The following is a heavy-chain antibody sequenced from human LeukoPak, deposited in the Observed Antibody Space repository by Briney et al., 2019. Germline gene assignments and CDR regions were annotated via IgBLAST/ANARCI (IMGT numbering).Heavy chain of an antibody. Sequence: SETLSLTCAVYGVSFSGYYWSWIRQPPGKGLEWIGETNHSGSTNYNPSLKSRVTISVDTSKNQFSLKLSSVTAADTAVYYCARGYYDILTGYPTDLYYFDYWGQGTLVTVSS. CDR2: TNHSGST. J-gene: IGHJ4*02. V-gene: IGHV4-34*01. CDR1: GVSFSGYY. CDR3: ARGYYDILTGYPTDLYYFDY. D-gene: IGHD3-9*01.